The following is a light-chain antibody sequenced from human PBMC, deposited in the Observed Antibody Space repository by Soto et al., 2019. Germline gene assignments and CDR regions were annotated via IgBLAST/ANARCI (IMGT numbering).Light chain of an antibody. Sequence: QAVVTQEPSLTVSPGGTVTLTCGSSTGAVTSGYYPYWFQQMPGQAPRTLIYATSNKHSWTPARFSGSLLGGKAALPLSGAHPEEEAYYYCLFSSGGVYVFGAGTKLTVL. J-gene: IGLJ2*01. CDR1: TGAVTSGYY. CDR3: LFSSGGVYV. V-gene: IGLV7-46*01. CDR2: ATS.